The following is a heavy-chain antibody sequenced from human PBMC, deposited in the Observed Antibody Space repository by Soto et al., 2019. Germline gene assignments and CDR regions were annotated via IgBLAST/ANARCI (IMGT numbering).Heavy chain of an antibody. CDR3: ARGVPSSTMMVVVITGKTSWFEP. V-gene: IGHV4-31*03. CDR1: GGSISSGGYY. J-gene: IGHJ5*02. D-gene: IGHD3-22*01. Sequence: SETLSLTCTVSGGSISSGGYYWIRIRQHTGKGLEGIGYIYDSASTYYNPTRKSRITIAVDTSNNQFSLKLSSVPAADTAVYYCARGVPSSTMMVVVITGKTSWFEPWGQGTLVTVSP. CDR2: IYDSAST.